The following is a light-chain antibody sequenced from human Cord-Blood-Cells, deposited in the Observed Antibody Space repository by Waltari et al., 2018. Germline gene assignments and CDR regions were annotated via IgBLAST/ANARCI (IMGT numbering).Light chain of an antibody. J-gene: IGKJ2*03. CDR2: KAS. CDR3: QQYNSYPYS. Sequence: DIQMTQSPSTLSASVGDRLTIPCRASQSISSWLAWYQQKPGKAPKLLIYKASSLESGVPSRFSGSGSGTEFTLTISSLQPDDFATYYCQQYNSYPYSFGQGTKLEIK. CDR1: QSISSW. V-gene: IGKV1-5*03.